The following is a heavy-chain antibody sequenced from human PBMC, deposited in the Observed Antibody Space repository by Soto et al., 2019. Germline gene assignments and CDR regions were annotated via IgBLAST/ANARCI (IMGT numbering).Heavy chain of an antibody. CDR1: GGSVSSGSYY. J-gene: IGHJ4*02. V-gene: IGHV4-61*01. CDR3: ARGGYCSSTSCYPIDY. Sequence: SETLSLTCTVSGGSVSSGSYYWSWIRQPPGKGLEWIGYIYYSGSTNYNPSLKSRVAISVDTSKNQFSLKLSSVTAADTAVYYCARGGYCSSTSCYPIDYWGQGTLVTVSS. D-gene: IGHD2-2*01. CDR2: IYYSGST.